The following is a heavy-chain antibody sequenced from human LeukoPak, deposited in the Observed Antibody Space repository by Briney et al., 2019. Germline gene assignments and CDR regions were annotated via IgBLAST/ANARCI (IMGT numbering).Heavy chain of an antibody. Sequence: SETLSLTSTLSADSPTSVGPYWAWIRQLPGKGLESIGFIHHSGSSRHNPSLKDRVAISVDASRKQFALRLSSVTAADTAIYYCARGGNRFGGFYFDYWGQGIQVIVSS. CDR3: ARGGNRFGGFYFDY. CDR2: IHHSGSS. J-gene: IGHJ4*02. D-gene: IGHD3-10*01. CDR1: ADSPTSVGPY. V-gene: IGHV4-31*03.